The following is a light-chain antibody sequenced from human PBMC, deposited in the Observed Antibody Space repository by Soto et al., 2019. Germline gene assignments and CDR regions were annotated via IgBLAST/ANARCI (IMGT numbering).Light chain of an antibody. V-gene: IGKV1-33*01. J-gene: IGKJ4*01. CDR2: DAS. CDR3: QQYDNPSLT. Sequence: TQSPSSLSASVGDRVTITCQASQAISNYLNWYQQKPGKAPKLLIYDASNLETGVPSRFSGSGSGTDFAFTISSLQPEDIATYYCQQYDNPSLTFGGGTKVEIK. CDR1: QAISNY.